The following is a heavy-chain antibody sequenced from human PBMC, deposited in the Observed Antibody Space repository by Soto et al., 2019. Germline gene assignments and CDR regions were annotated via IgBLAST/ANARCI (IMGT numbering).Heavy chain of an antibody. V-gene: IGHV1-18*01. J-gene: IGHJ6*02. CDR3: ARQNYYSGMDV. CDR2: ISAYNGNT. CDR1: GYTFTSYF. Sequence: QVQLVQSGAEVKKPGASVKVSCKASGYTFTSYFITWVRQAPGQGLEWMGWISAYNGNTNYAQMFQGRVPMTTDTSTATAYMEMRGLESDDTAVYYCARQNYYSGMDVWGQGTTVTVSS.